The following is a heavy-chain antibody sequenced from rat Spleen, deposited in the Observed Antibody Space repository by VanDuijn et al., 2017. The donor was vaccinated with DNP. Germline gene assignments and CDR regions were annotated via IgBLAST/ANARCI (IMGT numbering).Heavy chain of an antibody. CDR3: ARHYGGYLYYFDY. CDR1: GFTFSDYN. D-gene: IGHD1-11*01. J-gene: IGHJ2*01. V-gene: IGHV5-22*01. Sequence: EVQLVESGGGLVQPGRSLKLSCAASGFTFSDYNMAWVRQAPKTGLEWVASISYEGSGTYYGDSVKGRFTISRDNAKSTLYLQMNSLRAEDMATYYCARHYGGYLYYFDYWGHGVMVTVSS. CDR2: ISYEGSGT.